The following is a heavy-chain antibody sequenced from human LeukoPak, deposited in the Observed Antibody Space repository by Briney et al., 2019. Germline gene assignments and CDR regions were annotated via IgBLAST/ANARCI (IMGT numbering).Heavy chain of an antibody. D-gene: IGHD3-22*01. Sequence: WGSLRLSCSASGFTFTTYAMHWVRQAPGKGLEYVSAIGNNGDNTYYADSVKGRFIISRDNSRNTLYLLMTSLRAEDTALYYCVKATGYYDSSGYLDSWGQGTLVTVSS. CDR1: GFTFTTYA. CDR2: IGNNGDNT. J-gene: IGHJ4*02. V-gene: IGHV3-64D*08. CDR3: VKATGYYDSSGYLDS.